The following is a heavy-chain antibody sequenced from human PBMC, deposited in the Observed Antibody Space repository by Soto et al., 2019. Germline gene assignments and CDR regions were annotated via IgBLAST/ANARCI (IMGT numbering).Heavy chain of an antibody. Sequence: GGPLRLSCAASGFTLRDYYMSWIRQAPGKGLEWVSYISSSGSTIYYADSVKGRFTISRDNAKNSLYLQMNSLKAEGTAVYYCASPSSSLYYYGMDVWGQGNTVTVSS. CDR2: ISSSGSTI. D-gene: IGHD6-6*01. CDR3: ASPSSSLYYYGMDV. CDR1: GFTLRDYY. V-gene: IGHV3-11*01. J-gene: IGHJ6*02.